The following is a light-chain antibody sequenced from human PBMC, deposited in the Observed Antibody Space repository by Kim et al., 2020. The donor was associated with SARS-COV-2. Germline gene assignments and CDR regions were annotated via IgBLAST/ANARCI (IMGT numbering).Light chain of an antibody. CDR1: NIGSKS. CDR3: QVWDSSSVV. Sequence: SYELTQPPSVSVAPGETARITCGGKNIGSKSVHWYQQKPGQAPVLVIYYDSDRPSGITERFSGSNSGNTANLTISRVEAGDEADYYGQVWDSSSVVFGGGTQLTVL. J-gene: IGLJ2*01. CDR2: YDS. V-gene: IGLV3-21*04.